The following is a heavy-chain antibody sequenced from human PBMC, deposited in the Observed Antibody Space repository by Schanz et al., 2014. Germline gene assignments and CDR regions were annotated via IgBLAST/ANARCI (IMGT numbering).Heavy chain of an antibody. CDR1: GFIFNDYY. CDR2: ISRDGTTS. Sequence: PGGSLRLSCAASGFIFNDYYMNWIRQAPGKGLEWLSYISRDGTTSYYADSVKGRFTISRDNAKNSLYLEMTSLRDEDTAVYYCARGGATRFDYWGQGTLVTVSS. CDR3: ARGGATRFDY. V-gene: IGHV3-11*04. D-gene: IGHD1-26*01. J-gene: IGHJ4*02.